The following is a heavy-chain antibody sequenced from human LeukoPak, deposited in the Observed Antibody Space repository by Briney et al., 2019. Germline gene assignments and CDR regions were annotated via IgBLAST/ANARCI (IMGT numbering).Heavy chain of an antibody. CDR2: ISTSSSYI. CDR1: GFTFSSYS. D-gene: IGHD3-22*01. Sequence: NPGGSLRLSCAASGFTFSSYSMNWVRQAPGKGLEWVSFISTSSSYIYYADSVKGRFTISRDNAKNSLYLQLNSLRAEDTAVYYCARLMWATDYYDSSGFFDYWGQGTLVTVSS. J-gene: IGHJ4*02. CDR3: ARLMWATDYYDSSGFFDY. V-gene: IGHV3-21*01.